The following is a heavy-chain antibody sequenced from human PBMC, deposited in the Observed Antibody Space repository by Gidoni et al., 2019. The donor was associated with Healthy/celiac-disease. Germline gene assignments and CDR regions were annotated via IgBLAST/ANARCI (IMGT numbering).Heavy chain of an antibody. CDR2: IIPIFGTA. J-gene: IGHJ6*02. CDR1: GGTFSSYA. Sequence: QVQLVQSGAEVKKPGSSVKVSCKASGGTFSSYAISWVRQAPGQGLEWMGGIIPIFGTANYAQKFQGRVTITADESTSTAYMELSSLRSEDTAVYYCARDHNPYSSSWYYYYYGMDVWGQGTTVTVSS. CDR3: ARDHNPYSSSWYYYYYGMDV. D-gene: IGHD6-13*01. V-gene: IGHV1-69*01.